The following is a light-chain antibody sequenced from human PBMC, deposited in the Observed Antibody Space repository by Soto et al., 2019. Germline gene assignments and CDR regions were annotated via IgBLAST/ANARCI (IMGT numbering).Light chain of an antibody. J-gene: IGLJ2*01. CDR1: SSDIGSYDY. CDR3: TLYISSRTV. V-gene: IGLV2-14*01. Sequence: QSALTQPASVSGSPGQSITMSCTGSSSDIGSYDYVSWYQQHPGRAPKLIIYEVSNRPSGVSNRFSGSKSGNTASLTISGLQAEDEADYHCTLYISSRTVFGGGTKVTVL. CDR2: EVS.